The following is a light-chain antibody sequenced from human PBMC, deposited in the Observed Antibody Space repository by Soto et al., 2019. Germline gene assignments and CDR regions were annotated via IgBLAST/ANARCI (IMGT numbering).Light chain of an antibody. CDR2: KAS. J-gene: IGKJ1*01. Sequence: DVVMTQSPLSLPVTLGQPASISCRSSQSLVSSDGNTYLNWFQQRPGQSPRPLISKASTRETGVPDRFSGSGSGTDFTLKISRVEAEDVGVYYCMQRTHWPRTFGQGTKVEIK. CDR1: QSLVSSDGNTY. V-gene: IGKV2-30*01. CDR3: MQRTHWPRT.